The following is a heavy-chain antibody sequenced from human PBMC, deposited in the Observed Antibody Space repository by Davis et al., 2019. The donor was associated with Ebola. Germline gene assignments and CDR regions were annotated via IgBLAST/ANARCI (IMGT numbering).Heavy chain of an antibody. Sequence: ASVKVSCKASGYNFDVYAIHWVRQAPGQRLEWMGWVYGGTGDTKYSEKLQGRVTITTDTSASTAYMELSSLRSEDTAVYYCARGRDYYDSSGYSPFSWFDPWGQGTLVTVSS. J-gene: IGHJ5*02. D-gene: IGHD3-22*01. CDR3: ARGRDYYDSSGYSPFSWFDP. CDR1: GYNFDVYA. V-gene: IGHV1-3*01. CDR2: VYGGTGDT.